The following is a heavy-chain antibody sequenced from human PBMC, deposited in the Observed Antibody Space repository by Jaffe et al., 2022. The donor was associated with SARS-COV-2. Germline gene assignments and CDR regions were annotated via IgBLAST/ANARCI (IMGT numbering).Heavy chain of an antibody. CDR1: GFTFSSYA. Sequence: EVQLVESGGGLVQPGGSLRLSCAASGFTFSSYAMSWVRQAPGKGLEWVSAISGSGGSTYYADSVKGRFTISRDNSKNTLYLQMNSLRAEDTAVYYCAKEAGVYSSGWSIHFDYWGQGTLVTVSS. V-gene: IGHV3-23*04. CDR3: AKEAGVYSSGWSIHFDY. J-gene: IGHJ4*02. CDR2: ISGSGGST. D-gene: IGHD6-19*01.